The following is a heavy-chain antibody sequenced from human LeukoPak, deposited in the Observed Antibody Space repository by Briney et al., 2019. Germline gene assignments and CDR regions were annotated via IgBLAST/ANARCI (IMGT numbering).Heavy chain of an antibody. CDR3: ATDSYVSGSYYRLFY. CDR1: GFTFDDYG. V-gene: IGHV3-20*04. Sequence: GGSLRLSCAASGFTFDDYGMIWVRQAPGKGLEWVSGINSDGGTTTYADSVKGRFTISRDNAKNTLYLQMNNLRAEDTAIYYCATDSYVSGSYYRLFYWGQGTLVTVSS. CDR2: INSDGGTT. D-gene: IGHD3-10*01. J-gene: IGHJ4*02.